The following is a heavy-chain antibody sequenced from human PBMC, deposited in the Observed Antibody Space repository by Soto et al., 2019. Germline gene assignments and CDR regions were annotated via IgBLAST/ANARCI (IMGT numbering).Heavy chain of an antibody. D-gene: IGHD2-2*01. Sequence: SVKVSCKASGGTFDSNAISWVRLAPGQGLEWMGGIIPIFGTINNAQKFQDRVTITADESANIVYMELSSLRSEDTAIYYCAREGLTFGPGAVGGAFDIWGQGTRVTVAS. J-gene: IGHJ3*02. CDR2: IIPIFGTI. CDR1: GGTFDSNA. CDR3: AREGLTFGPGAVGGAFDI. V-gene: IGHV1-69*13.